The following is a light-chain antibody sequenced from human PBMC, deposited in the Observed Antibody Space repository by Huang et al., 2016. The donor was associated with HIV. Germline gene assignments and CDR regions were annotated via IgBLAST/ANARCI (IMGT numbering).Light chain of an antibody. CDR2: DAS. CDR3: QQRKYWPPIT. J-gene: IGKJ5*01. V-gene: IGKV3-11*01. CDR1: QSVNSY. Sequence: ETVLTQSPATLSLSPGERATLSCRASQSVNSYVAWYQQKPGQTPRLLIYDASNRATGIPARFSGSGSGTDFTLTISSLEPEDFAVYYCQQRKYWPPITFGQGTRLEIK.